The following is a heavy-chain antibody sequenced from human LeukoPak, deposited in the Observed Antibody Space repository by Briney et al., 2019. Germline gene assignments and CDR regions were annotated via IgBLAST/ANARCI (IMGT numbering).Heavy chain of an antibody. CDR2: IYTSGST. D-gene: IGHD3-22*01. Sequence: SETLSLTCTVSGGSISSYYWSWIRQPAGKGLEWIGRIYTSGSTNYNPSLKSRVTMSVDTSKNQFSLKLSSVSAADTAVYYCARGLYDSSGSNYGYWGQGTLVTVSS. CDR1: GGSISSYY. J-gene: IGHJ4*02. V-gene: IGHV4-4*07. CDR3: ARGLYDSSGSNYGY.